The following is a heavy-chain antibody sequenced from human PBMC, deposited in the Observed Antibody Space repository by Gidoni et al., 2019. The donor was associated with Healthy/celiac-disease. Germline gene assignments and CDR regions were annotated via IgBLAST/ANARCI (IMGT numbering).Heavy chain of an antibody. CDR3: ARGGLVVVPAARGTYYYYGIDV. V-gene: IGHV1-69*01. CDR2: IIPIFGTA. CDR1: GRTFSSSA. J-gene: IGHJ6*02. Sequence: QVQLAQSGAEVTKPGFSVNVSCKASGRTFSSSAISGVRQAPGQGLEWMGGIIPIFGTANYAQKCQGRVTITADESTSTAYMELSSLRVEDTAVYYCARGGLVVVPAARGTYYYYGIDVWGQGTTVTVSS. D-gene: IGHD2-2*01.